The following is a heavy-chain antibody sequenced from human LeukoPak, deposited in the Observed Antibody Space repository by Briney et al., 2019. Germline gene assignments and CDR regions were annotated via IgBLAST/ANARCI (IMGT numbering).Heavy chain of an antibody. CDR3: AGGYGDFRVEGRYFHS. D-gene: IGHD4-17*01. J-gene: IGHJ4*02. CDR1: DGSITNYD. Sequence: SETLSLTCTVSDGSITNYDWSWVRQPPGKGLEFNSGTANYNPSLRSRVTISIDTSKKHFFLKLKSVTAADTAVYYCAGGYGDFRVEGRYFHSWGQGTLVTVSS. CDR2: SGTA. V-gene: IGHV4-59*01.